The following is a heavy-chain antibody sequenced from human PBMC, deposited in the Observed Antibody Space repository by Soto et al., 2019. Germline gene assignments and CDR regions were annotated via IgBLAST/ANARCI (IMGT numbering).Heavy chain of an antibody. J-gene: IGHJ4*02. D-gene: IGHD4-17*01. CDR1: GGTFSSYA. Sequence: PRASVKVSCKASGGTFSSYAISWVRQAPGQGLEWMGGIIPIFGTANYAQKFQGRVTITADKSTSTAYMELSSLRSEDTAVYYCAREHGLRYSRYFDYWGQGTLVTVSS. CDR2: IIPIFGTA. CDR3: AREHGLRYSRYFDY. V-gene: IGHV1-69*06.